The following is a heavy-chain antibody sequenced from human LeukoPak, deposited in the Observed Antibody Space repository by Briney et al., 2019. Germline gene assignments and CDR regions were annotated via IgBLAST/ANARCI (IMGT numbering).Heavy chain of an antibody. V-gene: IGHV4-34*01. Sequence: SETLSLSCAVDGGSVSGIYWSWVRQTPGKGLEWICDINLTGNTNYNPSLNDYNTFLNSRVTISEDSSNDELSLKVTSLTAADTGVYYCARVRHDPLEDGYYMDVWGKGTAVTVSS. D-gene: IGHD3-3*01. J-gene: IGHJ6*03. CDR1: GGSVSGIY. CDR2: INLTGNT. CDR3: ARVRHDPLEDGYYMDV.